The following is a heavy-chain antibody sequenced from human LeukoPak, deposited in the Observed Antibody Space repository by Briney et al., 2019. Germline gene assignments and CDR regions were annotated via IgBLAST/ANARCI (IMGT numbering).Heavy chain of an antibody. V-gene: IGHV4-34*01. J-gene: IGHJ3*02. Sequence: PSETLSLTCADYGGSFSGYYWSWIRQPPGKGPEWIGEINHSGSTNYNPSLKSRVTISVDTSKNQFSLKLSSVTAADTAVYYCARVRRITMIVVDIRPHAFDIWGQGTMVTVSS. CDR1: GGSFSGYY. D-gene: IGHD3-22*01. CDR3: ARVRRITMIVVDIRPHAFDI. CDR2: INHSGST.